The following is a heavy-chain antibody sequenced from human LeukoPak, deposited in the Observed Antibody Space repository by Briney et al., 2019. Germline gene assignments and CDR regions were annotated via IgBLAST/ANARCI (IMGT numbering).Heavy chain of an antibody. D-gene: IGHD4-23*01. CDR2: ISYDGSNK. CDR3: AKVEATVEADPLWPFDY. J-gene: IGHJ4*02. CDR1: GFTFSSYA. Sequence: GGSLRLSCAASGFTFSSYAMRWVRQAPGKGLEWVAVISYDGSNKYYADSVKGRFTISRDNSKNTLYLQMNSLRAEDTAVYYCAKVEATVEADPLWPFDYWGQGTLVTVSS. V-gene: IGHV3-30-3*01.